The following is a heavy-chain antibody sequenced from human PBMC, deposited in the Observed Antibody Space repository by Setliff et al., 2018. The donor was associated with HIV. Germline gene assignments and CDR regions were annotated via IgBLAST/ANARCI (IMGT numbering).Heavy chain of an antibody. CDR3: ARAYYDSVWGSHRYRFYYFDY. V-gene: IGHV1-46*02. CDR1: GYTFNNYY. D-gene: IGHD3-16*02. Sequence: ASVKVSCKASGYTFNNYYMRWVRQAPGQGLEWMGIINPSDNRTYYAQKFQGRVTMTRDTSTSSVYMELRSLGSEDTAVYYCARAYYDSVWGSHRYRFYYFDYWGQGSLVTVSS. J-gene: IGHJ4*02. CDR2: INPSDNRT.